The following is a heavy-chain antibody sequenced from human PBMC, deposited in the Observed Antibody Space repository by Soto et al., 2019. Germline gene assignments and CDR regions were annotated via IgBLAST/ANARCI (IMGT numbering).Heavy chain of an antibody. J-gene: IGHJ3*01. CDR2: VNTDGSYT. V-gene: IGHV3-74*01. CDR3: ARYCSSISCYVVDTFDF. CDR1: GFTFSHHW. Sequence: GGSLRLSCVASGFTFSHHWMNWVRQAPGKGLEWVSRVNTDGSYTTFADSVKGRFTISRDNAKNTLYLEMNNLRADDTAVYYCARYCSSISCYVVDTFDFWGQGTMVTVSS. D-gene: IGHD2-2*01.